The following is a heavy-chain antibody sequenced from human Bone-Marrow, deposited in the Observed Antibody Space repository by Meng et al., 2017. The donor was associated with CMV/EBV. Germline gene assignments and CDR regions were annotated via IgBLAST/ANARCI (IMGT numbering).Heavy chain of an antibody. CDR1: AYRFCNYC. Sequence: KVSCKGSAYRFCNYCIDWVRQVSGKGLEWMGIIYPGDSDTRYSPSFQGQVTISADKSISTAYLQWSSLKASDTAMYYCARRDSNWIPFDYWGQGTLGTVSS. D-gene: IGHD1-1*01. J-gene: IGHJ4*02. CDR2: IYPGDSDT. V-gene: IGHV5-51*01. CDR3: ARRDSNWIPFDY.